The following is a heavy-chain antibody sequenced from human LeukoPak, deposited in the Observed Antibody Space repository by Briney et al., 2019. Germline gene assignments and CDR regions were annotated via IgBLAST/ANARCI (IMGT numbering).Heavy chain of an antibody. CDR2: INSDGSST. CDR1: GFTFSSYW. J-gene: IGHJ4*02. CDR3: AATSITMVRGVIITRDY. D-gene: IGHD3-10*01. V-gene: IGHV3-74*01. Sequence: TGGSLGLSCAASGFTFSSYWMHWVRQAPGKGLVWVSRINSDGSSTSYADSVKGRFTISRDNAKNTLYLQMNSLRAEDTAVYYCAATSITMVRGVIITRDYWGQGTLVTVSS.